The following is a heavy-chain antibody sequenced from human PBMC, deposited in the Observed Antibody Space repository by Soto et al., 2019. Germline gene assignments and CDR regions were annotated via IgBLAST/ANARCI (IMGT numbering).Heavy chain of an antibody. CDR1: GGSISINDYY. V-gene: IGHV4-39*01. CDR2: IHYTGKA. CDR3: ADMRGQWLPRD. D-gene: IGHD6-19*01. Sequence: QLQLQESGPGLVKPSETLSLTCTVSGGSISINDYYWGWIRQPPGQGLEWIGNIHYTGKAYYTPSRKRRVTISVDTSKDQFSLRLTSVTAADTAVYYCADMRGQWLPRDWGQGTLVTVSS. J-gene: IGHJ4*02.